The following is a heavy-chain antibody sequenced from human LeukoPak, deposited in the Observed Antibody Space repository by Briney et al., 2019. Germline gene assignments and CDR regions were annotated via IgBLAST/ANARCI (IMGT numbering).Heavy chain of an antibody. Sequence: PGGSLRLSCAASGFTFSSYAMSWVRQAPGKGLEWVSAISGSGGSTYYADSVKGRFTISRDNSKNTLYLQMNSLRAEDTAVYYCAKGYCSGGSCYIPTYYFDYWSQGTLVTVSS. D-gene: IGHD2-15*01. CDR2: ISGSGGST. J-gene: IGHJ4*02. V-gene: IGHV3-23*01. CDR1: GFTFSSYA. CDR3: AKGYCSGGSCYIPTYYFDY.